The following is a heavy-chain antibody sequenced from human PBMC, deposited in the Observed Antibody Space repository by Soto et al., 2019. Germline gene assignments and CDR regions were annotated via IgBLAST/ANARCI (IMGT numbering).Heavy chain of an antibody. D-gene: IGHD3-9*01. CDR3: TRQKGDILTGYYIHYYGMDV. V-gene: IGHV3-73*02. Sequence: EVQLVESGGGLVQPGGSLKLSCAASGFTFSGSAMHWVRQASGKGLEWVGRIRSKANSYATAYAASVKGRFTISRDDSKSTAYLQMNSLKTEDTAVYYCTRQKGDILTGYYIHYYGMDVWGQGTTVTVSS. CDR1: GFTFSGSA. CDR2: IRSKANSYAT. J-gene: IGHJ6*02.